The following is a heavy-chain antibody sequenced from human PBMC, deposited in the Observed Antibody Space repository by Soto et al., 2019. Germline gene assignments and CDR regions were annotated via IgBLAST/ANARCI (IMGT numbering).Heavy chain of an antibody. CDR2: INPNSGGT. J-gene: IGHJ4*02. CDR1: GYTFTGYY. D-gene: IGHD3-22*01. V-gene: IGHV1-2*04. CDR3: ARSEAYYYDSSGYYPLDY. Sequence: ASVKVSCKASGYTFTGYYMHWVRQAPGQGLEWMGWINPNSGGTNYAQKFQGWVTMTRDTSIGTAYMELSRLRSDDTAVYYCARSEAYYYDSSGYYPLDYWGQGTLVTVSS.